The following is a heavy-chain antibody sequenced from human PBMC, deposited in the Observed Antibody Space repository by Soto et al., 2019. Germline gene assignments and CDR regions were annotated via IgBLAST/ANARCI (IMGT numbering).Heavy chain of an antibody. CDR1: GGYISSYY. CDR2: IYYSGST. Sequence: SETLSLTCTVSGGYISSYYWTWIRQPPGKGLEWIGYIYYSGSTNYNPSLKSRVTMSIDTSKNQFSLKLSSVTAADTAVYYCARAFGSTMPSLFWGQGTLVTVSS. V-gene: IGHV4-59*01. CDR3: ARAFGSTMPSLF. J-gene: IGHJ4*02. D-gene: IGHD2-2*01.